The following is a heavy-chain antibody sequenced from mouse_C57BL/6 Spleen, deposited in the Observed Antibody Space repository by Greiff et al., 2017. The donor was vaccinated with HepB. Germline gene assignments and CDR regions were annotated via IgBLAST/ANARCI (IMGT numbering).Heavy chain of an antibody. CDR1: GYSFTDYN. CDR3: ARSGVTTLVDLYYAMDY. D-gene: IGHD1-1*01. J-gene: IGHJ4*01. CDR2: INPNYGTT. V-gene: IGHV1-39*01. Sequence: VHVKQSGPELVKPGASVKISCKASGYSFTDYNMNWVKQSNGKSLEWIGVINPNYGTTSYNQKFKGKATLTVDQSSSTAYMQLNSLTSEDSAVYYCARSGVTTLVDLYYAMDYWGQGTSVTVSS.